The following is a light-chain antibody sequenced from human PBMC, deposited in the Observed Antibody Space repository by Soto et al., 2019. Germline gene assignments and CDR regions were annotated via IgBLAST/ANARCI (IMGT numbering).Light chain of an antibody. CDR3: QQYNNWPPYT. J-gene: IGKJ2*01. CDR2: GTS. CDR1: QSVSSN. Sequence: EIVMTQSPATLSVSTGERATLSSRASQSVSSNLAWYQQKPGQAPRLLIYGTSTRATGIPARFSGSGSGTEFTLTISRLQSEDFAVYYCQQYNNWPPYTFGQGTKLEIK. V-gene: IGKV3-15*01.